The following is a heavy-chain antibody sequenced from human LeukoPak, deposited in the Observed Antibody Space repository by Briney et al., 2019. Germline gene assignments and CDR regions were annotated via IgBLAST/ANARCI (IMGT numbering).Heavy chain of an antibody. D-gene: IGHD5-18*01. J-gene: IGHJ4*02. CDR2: ISYDGSNK. CDR3: AKDLHIGYSYGSPFDY. V-gene: IGHV3-30*18. Sequence: GGSLSFSCAASGFTFSSYGMHWVRQAPGKGLGWVAVISYDGSNKYYADSVRGRFTISRDNSKNTLYLQMNSLRAEDTAVYYCAKDLHIGYSYGSPFDYWGQGTLVTVSS. CDR1: GFTFSSYG.